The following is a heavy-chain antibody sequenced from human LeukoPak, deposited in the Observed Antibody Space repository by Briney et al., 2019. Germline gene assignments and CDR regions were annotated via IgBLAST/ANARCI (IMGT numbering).Heavy chain of an antibody. CDR3: ARQPAATGTRGYFDF. V-gene: IGHV4-59*08. Sequence: SETLSLTCTVSGVSISSYYWSWIRQPPGKGLEWIGYIYYSGSTNYNPSLKSRVTISVDTSKNQFSLNLSSVTAADTAVYYCARQPAATGTRGYFDFWGQGTLVTVSS. CDR2: IYYSGST. D-gene: IGHD6-13*01. J-gene: IGHJ4*02. CDR1: GVSISSYY.